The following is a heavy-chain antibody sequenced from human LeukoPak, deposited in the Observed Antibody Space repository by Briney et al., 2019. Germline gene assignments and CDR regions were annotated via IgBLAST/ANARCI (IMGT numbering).Heavy chain of an antibody. V-gene: IGHV3-48*04. D-gene: IGHD6-19*01. CDR2: ISSSSSTI. CDR1: GFTFSSYS. CDR3: ARALQSYSSGWYGNY. J-gene: IGHJ4*02. Sequence: GGSLRLSCAASGFTFSSYSMNWVRQAPGKGLEWVSYISSSSSTIYYADSVKGRFTISRDIAKNSLFLQMNSLRAEDTAVYYCARALQSYSSGWYGNYWGQGTLVTVSS.